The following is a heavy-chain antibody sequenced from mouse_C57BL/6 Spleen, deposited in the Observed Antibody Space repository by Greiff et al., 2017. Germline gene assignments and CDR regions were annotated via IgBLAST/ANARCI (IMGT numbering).Heavy chain of an antibody. J-gene: IGHJ3*01. CDR2: IDPSDSET. D-gene: IGHD3-3*01. V-gene: IGHV1-52*01. Sequence: VQLQQPGAELVRPGSSVKLSCKASGYTFTSYWMHWVKQRPIQGLEWIGNIDPSDSETHYNQKFKDKATLTVDKSSSTAYMQLSSLTSEDSAVYYCARGGTDAWFAYWGQGTLVTVSA. CDR3: ARGGTDAWFAY. CDR1: GYTFTSYW.